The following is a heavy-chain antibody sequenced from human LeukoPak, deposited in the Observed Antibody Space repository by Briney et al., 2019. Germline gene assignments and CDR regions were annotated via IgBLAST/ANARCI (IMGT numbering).Heavy chain of an antibody. CDR3: ARGRGGYLDY. J-gene: IGHJ4*02. D-gene: IGHD2-15*01. V-gene: IGHV4-59*01. CDR2: IYYSGST. CDR1: GGSISSYY. Sequence: SETLSLTCTVSGGSISSYYWSWIRQPPGKGLEWIGYIYYSGSTNYNPSLKGRVTISVDTSKNQFSLKLSSVTAADTAVYYCARGRGGYLDYWGQGTLVTVSS.